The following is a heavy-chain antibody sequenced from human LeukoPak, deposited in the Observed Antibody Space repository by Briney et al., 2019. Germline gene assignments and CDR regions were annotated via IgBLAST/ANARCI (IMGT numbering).Heavy chain of an antibody. CDR2: IKQDGSEK. CDR1: GFTFSHYY. J-gene: IGHJ4*02. D-gene: IGHD6-13*01. V-gene: IGHV3-7*01. CDR3: AREGIAAAGDY. Sequence: PGGSLRLSCAASGFTFSHYYMSWVRQAPGKGLEWVANIKQDGSEKYYVDSVKGRFTISRDNAKNSLYLHMNSLRAEDTAVYYCAREGIAAAGDYWGQGTLVTVSS.